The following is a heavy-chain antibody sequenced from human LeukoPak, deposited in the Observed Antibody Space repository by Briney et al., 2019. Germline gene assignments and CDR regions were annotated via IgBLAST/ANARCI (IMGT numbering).Heavy chain of an antibody. CDR3: ARGLNNRKSGRRFDVFEI. J-gene: IGHJ3*02. CDR2: KYYRGST. V-gene: IGHV4-39*07. Sequence: SETLSLTCTVSGGSISSSYYWGWIRQPPGKGLEWIGNKYYRGSTYYNPSLKSRVTISVDTSKNQFSLNLTSVTAADTAVYYCARGLNNRKSGRRFDVFEIWGQGTMVTVSS. D-gene: IGHD3-3*01. CDR1: GGSISSSYY.